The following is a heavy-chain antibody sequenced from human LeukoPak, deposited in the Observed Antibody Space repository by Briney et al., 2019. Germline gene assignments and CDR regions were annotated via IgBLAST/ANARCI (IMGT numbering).Heavy chain of an antibody. J-gene: IGHJ4*02. CDR2: IKSKTDGGTT. V-gene: IGHV3-15*01. D-gene: IGHD3-16*01. CDR3: TLGGFTAHFDY. CDR1: GFTFSNAW. Sequence: GGSLRLSCAASGFTFSNAWMSWVRQAAGKGLKGFGRIKSKTDGGTTDYAAPVKGRFTISRDDSKNTLYLQMNSLKTEDTAVYYCTLGGFTAHFDYWGQGTLVTVSS.